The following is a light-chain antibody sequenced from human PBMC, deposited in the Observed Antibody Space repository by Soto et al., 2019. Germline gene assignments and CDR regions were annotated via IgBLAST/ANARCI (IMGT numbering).Light chain of an antibody. CDR2: KAS. CDR3: QQYDNYSGT. J-gene: IGKJ1*01. CDR1: QTISTW. V-gene: IGKV1-5*03. Sequence: DIQMTQSPSTLSASVGDRVTITCRASQTISTWLAWYQQKPGKAPNLLIYKASNLETGVPSRFSGSGSGTDFTLTISSLQPDDFATYYCQQYDNYSGTFGQGTKVELK.